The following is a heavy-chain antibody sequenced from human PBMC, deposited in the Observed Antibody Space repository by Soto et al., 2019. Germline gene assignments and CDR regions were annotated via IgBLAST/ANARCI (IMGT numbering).Heavy chain of an antibody. V-gene: IGHV4-59*08. Sequence: SETLSLTCTVSGGSISGFFWSWIRQPPGKGLEWIAYIHYSGSTNYNPSLKSRVTISVDTSKNQFSLNLSSVTAADTAVYYCGRHEINWKTGGSDPGGQGPLVTVS. CDR3: GRHEINWKTGGSDP. J-gene: IGHJ5*02. D-gene: IGHD1-1*01. CDR2: IHYSGST. CDR1: GGSISGFF.